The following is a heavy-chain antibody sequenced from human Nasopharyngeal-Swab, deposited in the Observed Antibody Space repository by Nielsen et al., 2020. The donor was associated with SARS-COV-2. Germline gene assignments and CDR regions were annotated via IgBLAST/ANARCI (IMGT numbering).Heavy chain of an antibody. CDR2: IYPGDSDT. J-gene: IGHJ3*02. Sequence: GESLKISCKASGYSFTSYWIGWVRQAPGKGLEWMGIIYPGDSDTRYSPSFKGQVTISAAKSISTAYLQRSSLKASDAAVYYCAGYYGYDWEGFDIWGQGTMVTVSS. D-gene: IGHD3-16*01. CDR1: GYSFTSYW. CDR3: AGYYGYDWEGFDI. V-gene: IGHV5-51*01.